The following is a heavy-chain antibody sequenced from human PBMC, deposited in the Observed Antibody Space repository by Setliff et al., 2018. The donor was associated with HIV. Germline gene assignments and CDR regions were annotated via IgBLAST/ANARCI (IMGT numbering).Heavy chain of an antibody. CDR1: GGTFSSYA. V-gene: IGHV1-69-2*01. CDR3: ARDYDSSGYSDY. CDR2: VDPEDGET. J-gene: IGHJ4*02. Sequence: ASVKVSCKASGGTFSSYAISWVQQAPGKGLEWMGRVDPEDGETIYAEKFQGRVTITADTSTDTAYMELSSLRSDDTAVYYCARDYDSSGYSDYWGQGTLVTVSS. D-gene: IGHD3-22*01.